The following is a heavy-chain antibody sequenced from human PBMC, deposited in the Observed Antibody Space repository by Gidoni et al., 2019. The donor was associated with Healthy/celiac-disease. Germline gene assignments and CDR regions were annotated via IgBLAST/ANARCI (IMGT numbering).Heavy chain of an antibody. J-gene: IGHJ4*02. Sequence: EVQLLESGGGLVQPGGSLRLSCAASGFTFRSYARSWVRQAPGKGLEWVSAISGSGGSTYYADSVKGRFTISRDNSKNTLYLQMNSLRAEDTAVYYCAKTDLRRTKNYYFDYWGQGTLVTVSS. CDR2: ISGSGGST. V-gene: IGHV3-23*01. CDR3: AKTDLRRTKNYYFDY. CDR1: GFTFRSYA.